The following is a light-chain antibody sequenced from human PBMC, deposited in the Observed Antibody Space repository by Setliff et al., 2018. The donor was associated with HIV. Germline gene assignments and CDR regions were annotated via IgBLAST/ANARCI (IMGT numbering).Light chain of an antibody. CDR3: CSYAVSNTFV. CDR1: NSDVGSYNL. Sequence: QSALTQPASVSGSPGQSITISCTGTNSDVGSYNLLSWYQHPPGKAPKLMIYEVNKRPSGISNRFAGSKSGNTASLTISGLQAEDEADYYCCSYAVSNTFVFGTGTKVTVL. V-gene: IGLV2-23*02. CDR2: EVN. J-gene: IGLJ1*01.